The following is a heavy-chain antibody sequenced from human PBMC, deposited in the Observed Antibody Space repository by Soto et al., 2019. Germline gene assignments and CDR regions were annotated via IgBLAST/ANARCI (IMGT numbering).Heavy chain of an antibody. D-gene: IGHD3-10*02. CDR3: ATGKYVLDY. Sequence: EVQLVESGGGLVTPGGSLRLSCAASGFTFTNSSMYWVRQAPGKGLEWVSSIDPSSKYIYYAYSLRGRFTISRDNAKNSLYLQMNSLRAEDTAVYFCATGKYVLDYWGQGTLVTVSS. CDR1: GFTFTNSS. J-gene: IGHJ4*02. V-gene: IGHV3-21*01. CDR2: IDPSSKYI.